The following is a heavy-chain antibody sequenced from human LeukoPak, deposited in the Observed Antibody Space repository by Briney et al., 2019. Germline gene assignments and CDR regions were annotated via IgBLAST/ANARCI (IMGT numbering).Heavy chain of an antibody. CDR1: GYTFTDYY. V-gene: IGHV1-2*02. CDR2: INPNSGGT. Sequence: ASVKVSCKASGYTFTDYYMHWVRQAPGQGLEWMGWINPNSGGTNYAQKFQGRVTMTRDTSISTAYMELSRLRSDDTAVYYCARSSDYVWGSYRPNGAFDIWGQGTMVTVSS. J-gene: IGHJ3*02. CDR3: ARSSDYVWGSYRPNGAFDI. D-gene: IGHD3-16*02.